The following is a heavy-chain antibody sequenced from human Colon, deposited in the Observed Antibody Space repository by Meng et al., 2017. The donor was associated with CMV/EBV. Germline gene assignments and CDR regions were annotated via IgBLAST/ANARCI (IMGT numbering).Heavy chain of an antibody. Sequence: YGGSFSGYYWSWIRQPPGKGLEWIGEINHSGSTNYNPSLKSRVTISVDTSKNQFSLKLSSVTAADTAVYYCARLATDVVPAALFDYWGQGTLVTVSS. D-gene: IGHD2-2*01. CDR3: ARLATDVVPAALFDY. V-gene: IGHV4-34*01. J-gene: IGHJ4*02. CDR1: GGSFSGYY. CDR2: INHSGST.